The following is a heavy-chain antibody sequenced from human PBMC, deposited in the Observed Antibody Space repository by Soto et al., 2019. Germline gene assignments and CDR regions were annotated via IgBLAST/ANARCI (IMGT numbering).Heavy chain of an antibody. Sequence: PSETLSLTCTVSGGSVSSCNYYWSWIRQPPGKGLEWIGFIYYTGSTSYNPSLKSRVTISMDTSKNQFSLKLTSVTAADTAVYYCAGALYCSGGSCSFDPWGQGTLVSV. J-gene: IGHJ5*02. CDR2: IYYTGST. D-gene: IGHD2-15*01. V-gene: IGHV4-61*01. CDR3: AGALYCSGGSCSFDP. CDR1: GGSVSSCNYY.